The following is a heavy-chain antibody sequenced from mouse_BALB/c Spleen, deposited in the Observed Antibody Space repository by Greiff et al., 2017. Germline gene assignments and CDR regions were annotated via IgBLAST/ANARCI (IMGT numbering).Heavy chain of an antibody. V-gene: IGHV1-7*01. D-gene: IGHD1-1*01. CDR3: ARSDYGSNWYFDV. CDR1: GYTFTSYW. J-gene: IGHJ1*01. Sequence: VQLQESGAELAKPGASVKMSCKASGYTFTSYWMHWVKQRPGQGLEWIGYINPSTGYTEYNQKFKDKATLTADKSSSTAYMQLSSLTSEDSAVYYCARSDYGSNWYFDVWGAGTTVTVSS. CDR2: INPSTGYT.